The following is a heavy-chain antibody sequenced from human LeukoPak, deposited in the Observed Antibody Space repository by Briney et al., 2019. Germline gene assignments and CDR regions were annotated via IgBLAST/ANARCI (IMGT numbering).Heavy chain of an antibody. Sequence: GGSLRLSCAASGFTFSSYGMSWVRQAPGRGLEWVSAISGSGGSTYYADSVKGRFTISRDNSKNTLYLQMNSLRAEDTAVYYCAKGQYGSVDFDYWGQVTLVTVSS. CDR3: AKGQYGSVDFDY. CDR1: GFTFSSYG. V-gene: IGHV3-23*01. D-gene: IGHD3-10*01. CDR2: ISGSGGST. J-gene: IGHJ4*02.